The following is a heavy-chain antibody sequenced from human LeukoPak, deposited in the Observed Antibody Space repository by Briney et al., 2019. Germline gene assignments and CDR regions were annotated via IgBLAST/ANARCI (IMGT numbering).Heavy chain of an antibody. J-gene: IGHJ4*02. D-gene: IGHD5-18*01. CDR3: ARSGTAMVTSFDY. CDR1: GYDFTTYW. Sequence: GESLKISCKASGYDFTTYWIGWVRQMPGKGLEWMGIIYPGDSDTRYSPSFQGQVTISADKSISTAYLRWSSLKASDTAMYYCARSGTAMVTSFDYWGQGTLVTVSS. CDR2: IYPGDSDT. V-gene: IGHV5-51*01.